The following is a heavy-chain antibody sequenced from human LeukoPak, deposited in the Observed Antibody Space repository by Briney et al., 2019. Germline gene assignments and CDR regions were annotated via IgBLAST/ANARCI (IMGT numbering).Heavy chain of an antibody. Sequence: GGSLRLSCAASGFTFSDYYMSWIRQAPGKGLEWVSYISGSTSYTNYADSVKGRFTISRDNAKNSLYLQMNSLRAEDTAVYYCARDRSWGSGYNYGMDVWGQGTTVTVSS. V-gene: IGHV3-11*05. CDR2: ISGSTSYT. CDR1: GFTFSDYY. D-gene: IGHD2-15*01. CDR3: ARDRSWGSGYNYGMDV. J-gene: IGHJ6*02.